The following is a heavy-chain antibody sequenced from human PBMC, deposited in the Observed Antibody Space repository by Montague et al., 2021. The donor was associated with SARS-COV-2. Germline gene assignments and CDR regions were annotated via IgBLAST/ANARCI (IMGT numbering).Heavy chain of an antibody. J-gene: IGHJ6*02. CDR1: GGSISTGSYY. CDR3: ARGPHYDILTSYYKDGMDV. CDR2: IYTSGST. V-gene: IGHV4-61*02. Sequence: TLSLTCTVYGGSISTGSYYWSWIRQPAGKGLEWIGRIYTSGSTNYNPFLKSRVTISVDTSKNQFSLKLSSVTAADTAVYYCARGPHYDILTSYYKDGMDVWGQGTTVTVSS. D-gene: IGHD3-9*01.